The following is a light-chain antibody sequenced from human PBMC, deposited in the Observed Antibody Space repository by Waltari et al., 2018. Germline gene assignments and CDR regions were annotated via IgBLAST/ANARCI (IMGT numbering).Light chain of an antibody. CDR2: EVS. J-gene: IGLJ1*01. CDR1: GSDFGGYTY. Sequence: QSALTHPPPASGSPGQSVTISCIGTGSDFGGYTYVSWYQLHPGKAPKLIIYEVSKRPSGVPDRFSGSKSGNTASLTVSGLRTEDEADYYCSSYGGNNNLAVFGTGTKVIVL. CDR3: SSYGGNNNLAV. V-gene: IGLV2-8*01.